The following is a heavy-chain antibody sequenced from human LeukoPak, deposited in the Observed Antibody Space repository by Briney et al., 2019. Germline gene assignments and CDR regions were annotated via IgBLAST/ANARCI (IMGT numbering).Heavy chain of an antibody. CDR2: ISYDGSNK. Sequence: GGSLRLSCAASGFTFSSYAMHWVRQAPGKGLEWVAVISYDGSNKYYADSVKGRFTISRDNSKNTLYLQMNSLRAEDTAVYYCARDRLYRRHSYGFDYWGQGTLVTVSS. D-gene: IGHD5-18*01. CDR1: GFTFSSYA. J-gene: IGHJ4*02. V-gene: IGHV3-30-3*01. CDR3: ARDRLYRRHSYGFDY.